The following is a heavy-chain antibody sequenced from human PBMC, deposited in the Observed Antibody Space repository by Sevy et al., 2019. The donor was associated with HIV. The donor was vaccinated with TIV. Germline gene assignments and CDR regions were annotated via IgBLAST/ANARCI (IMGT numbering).Heavy chain of an antibody. Sequence: GGSLRLSCAASGLTFNSHAMSWVRQPPGRGLEWVSAISGSGETTGYADSVRGRFTISRDNSKNTLFLVMNSLRAEDTAVDYCAKDYMLNLWRGYFDSWGQGTLVTVSS. V-gene: IGHV3-23*01. CDR3: AKDYMLNLWRGYFDS. CDR1: GLTFNSHA. D-gene: IGHD3-3*01. J-gene: IGHJ4*02. CDR2: ISGSGETT.